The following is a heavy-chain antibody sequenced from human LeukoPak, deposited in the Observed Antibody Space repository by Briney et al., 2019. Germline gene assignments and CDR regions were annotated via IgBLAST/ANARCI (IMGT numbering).Heavy chain of an antibody. Sequence: SETLSLTCAVSGESHSRFYWSWIRQSPGRGLEWIGEINHSGSPNYNPSLKSRVTISLDTSKNQFSLRVPSVTAADTAFYFCASWLTGYSSSWFLAYWGPGTLVTVSS. V-gene: IGHV4-34*01. J-gene: IGHJ4*02. CDR3: ASWLTGYSSSWFLAY. CDR2: INHSGSP. CDR1: GESHSRFY. D-gene: IGHD6-13*01.